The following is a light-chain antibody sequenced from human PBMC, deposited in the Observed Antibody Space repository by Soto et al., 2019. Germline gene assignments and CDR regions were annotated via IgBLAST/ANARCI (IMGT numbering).Light chain of an antibody. CDR3: QQYNSYSWT. CDR2: DAS. J-gene: IGKJ1*01. V-gene: IGKV1-5*01. CDR1: QSITIW. Sequence: IQMTQSPSTLSASVGDGFTITCRASQSITIWLAWYQQKPGKAPKLLIYDASSLEGGVPSRFSGSGSGTEFTLTITSLQPDDFATYYCQQYNSYSWTFGQGTKVDIK.